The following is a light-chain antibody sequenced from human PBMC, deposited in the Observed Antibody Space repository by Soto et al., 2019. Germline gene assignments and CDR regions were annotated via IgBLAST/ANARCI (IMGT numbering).Light chain of an antibody. CDR2: YDD. Sequence: QLVLTQPPSVSEAPRQRVTISCSGSSSNIGHNSVNWYQQLPGKAPKLLMYYDDLLPSGVSDRFSGSKSGTSASLVISGLQSEDEADYYCAAWDDSLNGVLFGGGTQLTVL. V-gene: IGLV1-36*01. CDR3: AAWDDSLNGVL. J-gene: IGLJ2*01. CDR1: SSNIGHNS.